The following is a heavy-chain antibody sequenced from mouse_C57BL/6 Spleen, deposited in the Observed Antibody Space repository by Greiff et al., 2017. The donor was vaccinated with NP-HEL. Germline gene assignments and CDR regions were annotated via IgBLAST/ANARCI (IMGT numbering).Heavy chain of an antibody. CDR3: AREVWSYAMDY. Sequence: VQLQQPWAELVKPGASVKLSCKASGYTFTSYWMHWVKQRPGQGLEWIGMIHPNSGSTNYNEKFKSKATLTVDKSSSTAYMQLSSLTSEDSAVYYCAREVWSYAMDYWGQGTSVTVSS. CDR1: GYTFTSYW. J-gene: IGHJ4*01. V-gene: IGHV1-64*01. D-gene: IGHD2-10*02. CDR2: IHPNSGST.